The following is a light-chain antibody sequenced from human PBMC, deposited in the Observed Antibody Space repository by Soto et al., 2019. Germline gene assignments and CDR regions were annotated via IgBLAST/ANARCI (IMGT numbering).Light chain of an antibody. Sequence: IRMTQSPSSFSASTGDRVTITCRASQGISSFLAWYQQKSGKAPKLLMDAASTLQSGVPSRFSGSGSGTDFTLTISSLQSEDFATYYCQQYYLYPRTFGQGTKVEIK. V-gene: IGKV1-8*01. J-gene: IGKJ1*01. CDR3: QQYYLYPRT. CDR1: QGISSF. CDR2: AAS.